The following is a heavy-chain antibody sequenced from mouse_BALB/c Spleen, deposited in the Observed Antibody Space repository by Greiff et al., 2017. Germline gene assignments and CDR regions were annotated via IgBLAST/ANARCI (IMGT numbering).Heavy chain of an antibody. V-gene: IGHV3-2*02. Sequence: EVQGVESGPGLVKPSQSLSLTCTVTGYSITSDYAWNWIRQFPGNKLEWMGYISYSGSTSYNPSLKSRISITRDTSKNQFFLQLNSVTTEDTATYYCARGGGNLFAYWGQGTLVTVSA. CDR1: GYSITSDYA. CDR3: ARGGGNLFAY. J-gene: IGHJ3*01. CDR2: ISYSGST. D-gene: IGHD2-1*01.